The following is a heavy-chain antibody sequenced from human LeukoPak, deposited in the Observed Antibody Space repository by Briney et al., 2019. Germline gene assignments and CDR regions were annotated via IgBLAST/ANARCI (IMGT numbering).Heavy chain of an antibody. CDR3: AKDAVGAAAGYYIDN. Sequence: PGGSLRLSCAASGFTFDNFAMHWVRQPPGKGLEWVSLISAEGDYIRNADSVKGRFTISRDNSKNSLDLQMSSLRSEDTAVYYCAKDAVGAAAGYYIDNWGQGALVTVS. J-gene: IGHJ4*02. V-gene: IGHV3-43*02. D-gene: IGHD6-13*01. CDR2: ISAEGDYI. CDR1: GFTFDNFA.